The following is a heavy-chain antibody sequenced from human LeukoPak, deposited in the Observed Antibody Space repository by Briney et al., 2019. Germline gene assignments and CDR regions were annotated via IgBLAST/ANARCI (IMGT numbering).Heavy chain of an antibody. CDR1: GGSISSYY. CDR2: IYYSGST. J-gene: IGHJ5*02. CDR3: ASVYLDLRYFDWLFQNWFDP. V-gene: IGHV4-59*01. Sequence: PSETLSLTCTVSGGSISSYYWSWIRQPPGKGLEWIGYIYYSGSTTYNPSLKSRVTISVDTSKNQFSLKLSSVTAADTAVYYCASVYLDLRYFDWLFQNWFDPWGQGTLVTVSS. D-gene: IGHD3-9*01.